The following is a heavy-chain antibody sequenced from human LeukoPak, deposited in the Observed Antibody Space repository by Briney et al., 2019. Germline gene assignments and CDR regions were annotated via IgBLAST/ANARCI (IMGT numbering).Heavy chain of an antibody. CDR3: AKSGGYGLIDY. CDR2: IYYSGST. CDR1: GGSISSNNW. V-gene: IGHV4-4*02. D-gene: IGHD1-26*01. J-gene: IGHJ4*02. Sequence: SETLSLTCAVSGGSISSNNWWSWVRQPPGKGLEWIGNIYYSGSTYYNESLESRVTISIDTSKNQFSLKLNSVTAADTATYYCAKSGGYGLIDYWGQGTLVTVSS.